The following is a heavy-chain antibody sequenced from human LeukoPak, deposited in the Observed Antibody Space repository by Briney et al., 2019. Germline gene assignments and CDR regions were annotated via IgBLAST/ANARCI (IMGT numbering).Heavy chain of an antibody. D-gene: IGHD3-3*01. V-gene: IGHV5-51*01. CDR3: ARVGSVTNFGVVSYYFDY. J-gene: IGHJ4*02. Sequence: GEYLKMSCKASGYSVDYYWIAWVRQMPGKGLAWMGIIYPEPSDSTYSPAFQGQVTISVDKSINTAYLQWSSLKASNSAIYSCARVGSVTNFGVVSYYFDYWGQGTLVTVSS. CDR1: GYSVDYYW. CDR2: IYPEPSDS.